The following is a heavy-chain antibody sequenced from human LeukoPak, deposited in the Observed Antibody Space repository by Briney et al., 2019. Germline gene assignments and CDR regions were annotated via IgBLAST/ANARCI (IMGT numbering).Heavy chain of an antibody. CDR2: ISYDGSNK. V-gene: IGHV3-30*18. D-gene: IGHD3-22*01. CDR1: GFTFSSYG. CDR3: AKGGYYDSSGYRAYDY. Sequence: GGSLRLSCAASGFTFSSYGMHWVRQAPGKGLEWVAVISYDGSNKYYADSVKGRFTISRDNSKNTLYLQMSSLRAGDTAVYYCAKGGYYDSSGYRAYDYWGQGTLVTVSS. J-gene: IGHJ4*02.